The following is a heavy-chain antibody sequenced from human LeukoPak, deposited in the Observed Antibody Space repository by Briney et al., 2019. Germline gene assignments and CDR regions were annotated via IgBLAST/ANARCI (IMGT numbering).Heavy chain of an antibody. CDR1: GGSISSYY. CDR2: IYYSGST. D-gene: IGHD6-6*01. J-gene: IGHJ2*01. V-gene: IGHV4-59*01. CDR3: ARSTYGSSAGWYFDL. Sequence: SETLSLTCTVSGGSISSYYWSWIRQPPGKGLEWIGYIYYSGSTNYNPSLKSRVTISVDTSKNQFSLKLSSVTAADTAVYYCARSTYGSSAGWYFDLWGRGTLVTVSS.